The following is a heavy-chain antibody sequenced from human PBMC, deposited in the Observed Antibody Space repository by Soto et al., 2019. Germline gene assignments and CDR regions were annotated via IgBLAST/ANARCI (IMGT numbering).Heavy chain of an antibody. J-gene: IGHJ4*02. CDR3: ARDSNLDGYCTNGVCYIHYFDY. CDR2: ITPFNGNT. Sequence: SVKVSCKASGGTFSSYTISWVRQAPGQALEWMGWITPFNGNTNYAQKFQDRVTITMDRSMSTAYMELSSLRSEYTAMYYCARDSNLDGYCTNGVCYIHYFDYWGQG. CDR1: GGTFSSYT. V-gene: IGHV1-45*02. D-gene: IGHD2-8*01.